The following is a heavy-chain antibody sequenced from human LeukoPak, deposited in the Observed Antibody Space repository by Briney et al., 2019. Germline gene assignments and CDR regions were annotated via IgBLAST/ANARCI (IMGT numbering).Heavy chain of an antibody. J-gene: IGHJ4*02. Sequence: PGGSLRLSCASSGFIHSSYAISWVRQARAKGREWVSGISSNGDNRYYADSVKGGFTITRDNTKNSLFLQMNSLRAEDTAVYYCAKGGSVGATRYFDYWGQGTLVTVSS. D-gene: IGHD1-26*01. CDR1: GFIHSSYA. CDR2: ISSNGDNR. V-gene: IGHV3-23*01. CDR3: AKGGSVGATRYFDY.